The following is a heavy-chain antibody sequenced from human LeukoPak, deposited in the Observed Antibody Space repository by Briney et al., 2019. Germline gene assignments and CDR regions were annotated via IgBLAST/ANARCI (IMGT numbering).Heavy chain of an antibody. CDR2: VRYSGST. CDR1: SGSISNYY. Sequence: SETLSLTCTVSSGSISNYYWSWIRQPPGKGPEWIGYVRYSGSTSHNPSLKSRVTMSVDTSKNQFSLRLSSVTAADTAVYYCARDLVEAYCSGGSCYRWFDPWGQGTLVTVSS. D-gene: IGHD2-15*01. CDR3: ARDLVEAYCSGGSCYRWFDP. V-gene: IGHV4-59*01. J-gene: IGHJ5*02.